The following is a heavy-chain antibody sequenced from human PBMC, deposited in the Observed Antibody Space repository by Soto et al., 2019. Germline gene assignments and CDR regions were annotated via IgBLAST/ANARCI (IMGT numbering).Heavy chain of an antibody. CDR3: ASGNYGDYAL. Sequence: QVQLVQSGAEVKKPGASVKVSCKASGYTFTSYYMHWVRQAPGQGLEWTGIIKPSGGSTSYAQKCQGRVTMTRDTSTSTVYMELNSLGSEDTAVYYCASGNYGDYALWGQGTLVTVSS. J-gene: IGHJ4*02. CDR1: GYTFTSYY. CDR2: IKPSGGST. V-gene: IGHV1-46*03. D-gene: IGHD4-17*01.